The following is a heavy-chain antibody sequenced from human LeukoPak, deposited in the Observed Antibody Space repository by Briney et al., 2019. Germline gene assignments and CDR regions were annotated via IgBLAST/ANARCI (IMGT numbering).Heavy chain of an antibody. V-gene: IGHV1-18*01. CDR3: VRDLGVDTSMIFFDF. CDR1: GYSFTSFG. Sequence: ASVKVSCKASGYSFTSFGISWVRQAPGQGLEWMGWSSAYNGNTNYVQKFQGRVTMTTDTSTSTAYMELRSLRPDDTAVFYCVRDLGVDTSMIFFDFWGQGTLVTVSS. D-gene: IGHD5-18*01. CDR2: SSAYNGNT. J-gene: IGHJ4*02.